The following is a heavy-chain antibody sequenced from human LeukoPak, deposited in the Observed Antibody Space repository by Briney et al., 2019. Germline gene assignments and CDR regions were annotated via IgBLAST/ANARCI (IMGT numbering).Heavy chain of an antibody. CDR3: ARLVNVPKYYYYYMDV. J-gene: IGHJ6*03. CDR2: INHSGST. CDR1: GGSFSGYY. Sequence: SETLSLTCAVYGGSFSGYYWSWIRQPPGKGLEWIGEINHSGSTNYNPSLKSRVTTSVDTSKNQFSLKLSSVTAADTAVYYCARLVNVPKYYYYYMDVWGKGTTVTISS. V-gene: IGHV4-34*01. D-gene: IGHD3-9*01.